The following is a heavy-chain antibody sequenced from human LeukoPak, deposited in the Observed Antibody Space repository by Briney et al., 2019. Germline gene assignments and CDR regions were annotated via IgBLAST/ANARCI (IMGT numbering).Heavy chain of an antibody. Sequence: GGSLRLSCAASGFTFSSYGMHWVRQAPGKGLEWVAAISYDGTNKYYADSVKGRFTISRDNSKNTLYLQMNSLRAEDTAVYYYARTYYYDSSGYYRVLGEFDYWGQGTLVTVSS. D-gene: IGHD3-22*01. CDR3: ARTYYYDSSGYYRVLGEFDY. CDR2: ISYDGTNK. CDR1: GFTFSSYG. J-gene: IGHJ4*02. V-gene: IGHV3-30*03.